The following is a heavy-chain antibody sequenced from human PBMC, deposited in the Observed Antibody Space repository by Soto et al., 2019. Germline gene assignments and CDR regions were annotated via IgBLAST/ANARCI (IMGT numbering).Heavy chain of an antibody. CDR3: ARPHYESNPFSSFFDY. CDR1: DGSFSGYY. CDR2: IFHGGST. J-gene: IGHJ4*02. V-gene: IGHV4-34*12. D-gene: IGHD3-22*01. Sequence: SETLSLTCAVYDGSFSGYYWSWIRQPPGKGLEWIGEIFHGGSTDYSPSLKSRVTISVGTSKNQFSLELSSVTAADTAVYYCARPHYESNPFSSFFDYWGQGTLVTVSS.